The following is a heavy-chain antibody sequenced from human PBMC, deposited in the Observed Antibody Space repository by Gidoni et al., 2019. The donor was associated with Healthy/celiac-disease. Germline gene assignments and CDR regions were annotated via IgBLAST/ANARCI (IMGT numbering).Heavy chain of an antibody. J-gene: IGHJ4*02. CDR2: IIPILGIA. D-gene: IGHD3-10*01. CDR1: GGTFSSYT. V-gene: IGHV1-69*02. Sequence: QVQLVQSGAEVKKPGSSVKVSCKASGGTFSSYTISWVRQAPGQGLEWMGRIIPILGIANYAQKFQGRVTITADKSTSTAYMELSSLRSEDTAVYYCARDDEGFGEFSERGFDYWGQGTLVTVSS. CDR3: ARDDEGFGEFSERGFDY.